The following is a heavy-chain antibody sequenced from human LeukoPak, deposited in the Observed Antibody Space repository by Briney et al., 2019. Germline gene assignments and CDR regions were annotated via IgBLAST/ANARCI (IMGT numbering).Heavy chain of an antibody. Sequence: GRSLRLSCAASGFTFSSYGMHWVRQAPGKGLEWVAVISYDGSNKYYADSVKGRFTISRDNSKNTLYLRMNSLRAEDTAVYYCAKDGPPTYYDFWSGYSDYWGQGTLVTVSS. CDR2: ISYDGSNK. CDR1: GFTFSSYG. J-gene: IGHJ4*02. CDR3: AKDGPPTYYDFWSGYSDY. D-gene: IGHD3-3*01. V-gene: IGHV3-30*18.